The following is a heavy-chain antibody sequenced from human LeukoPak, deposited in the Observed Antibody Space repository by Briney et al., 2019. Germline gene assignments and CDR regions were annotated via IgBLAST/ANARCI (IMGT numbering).Heavy chain of an antibody. CDR3: AKGYYGSGSFDY. J-gene: IGHJ4*02. V-gene: IGHV3-30*02. Sequence: GGSLRLSCAASGFTFSAYGMHWVRQAPGKGLEWVAFIWYDGSNEYYADSVKGRFTISRDNSKNTLYLQMNSLRAEDTAVYYCAKGYYGSGSFDYWGQGTLVTVSS. CDR2: IWYDGSNE. D-gene: IGHD3-10*01. CDR1: GFTFSAYG.